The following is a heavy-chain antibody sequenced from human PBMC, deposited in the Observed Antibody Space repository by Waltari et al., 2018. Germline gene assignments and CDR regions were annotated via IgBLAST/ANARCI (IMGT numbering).Heavy chain of an antibody. D-gene: IGHD2-2*01. CDR2: MSGVTRNP. CDR3: ARSKEDDIVIVPPGLDS. CDR1: GYTFRNYA. Sequence: QVQLAQSESGLKKPGAAVNVSCKASGYTFRNYAINWVRQAPGQGLEWMGWMSGVTRNPTYAPGFSGRFVFSLDTSVNTAYLQINSLTTEDTAIYYCARSKEDDIVIVPPGLDSWGQGTLVTVSS. J-gene: IGHJ4*02. V-gene: IGHV7-4-1*02.